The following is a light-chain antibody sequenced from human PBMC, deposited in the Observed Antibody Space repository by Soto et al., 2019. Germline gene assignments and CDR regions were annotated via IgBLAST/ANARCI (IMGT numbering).Light chain of an antibody. CDR3: QQYHKWPPIT. CDR1: QSVSAH. V-gene: IGKV3-15*01. J-gene: IGKJ5*01. Sequence: DIVMTQSPDTLSVSPVERGTLSCRASQSVSAHLAWYQQKPGQAPRLLISGASTRATGIPARFSGSGSETEFTLTISSLQSEDFGAYYCQQYHKWPPITFGQGTRLEI. CDR2: GAS.